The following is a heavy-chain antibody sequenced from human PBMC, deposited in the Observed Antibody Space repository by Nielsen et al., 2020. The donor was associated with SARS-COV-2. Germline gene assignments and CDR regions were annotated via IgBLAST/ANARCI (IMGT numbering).Heavy chain of an antibody. CDR3: ARGDGSSWFAN. CDR2: INPRGSPI. D-gene: IGHD6-13*01. Sequence: GESLKISCVDSTFTLSRENMNWVRKAPGKGLEWLSYINPRGSPIFYADSVRGRFTISRDNAKNSLYLEITSLRAEDTGLYYCARGDGSSWFANWGQGTPVTVSS. V-gene: IGHV3-48*04. CDR1: TFTLSREN. J-gene: IGHJ5*02.